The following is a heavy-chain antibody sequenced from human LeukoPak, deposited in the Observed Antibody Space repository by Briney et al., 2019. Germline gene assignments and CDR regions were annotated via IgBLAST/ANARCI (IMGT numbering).Heavy chain of an antibody. CDR1: GGSISSYY. CDR2: MYHSGST. J-gene: IGHJ4*02. V-gene: IGHV4-38-2*02. D-gene: IGHD3/OR15-3a*01. CDR3: AREPTYDFWSGYPFDY. Sequence: SETLSLSCTVSGGSISSYYWSWIRQPPGKGLEWIGSMYHSGSTYYNPSLKSRVTISVDMSKNQFSLKLSSVTAADTAVYYCAREPTYDFWSGYPFDYWGQGTLVTVSS.